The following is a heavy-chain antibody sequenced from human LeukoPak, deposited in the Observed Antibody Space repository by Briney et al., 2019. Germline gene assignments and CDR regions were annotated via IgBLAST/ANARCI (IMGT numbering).Heavy chain of an antibody. CDR2: ISYDGSNK. CDR3: AKISHGSGSYYFDY. V-gene: IGHV3-30*18. Sequence: PGGSLRLSCAASGFTFSSYGMHWVRQAPGKGLECVAVISYDGSNKYYADSVKGRLTMSRDNSKNTLYLQMNSLRAEDTAVYYCAKISHGSGSYYFDYWGQGTLVAVSS. D-gene: IGHD3-10*01. CDR1: GFTFSSYG. J-gene: IGHJ4*02.